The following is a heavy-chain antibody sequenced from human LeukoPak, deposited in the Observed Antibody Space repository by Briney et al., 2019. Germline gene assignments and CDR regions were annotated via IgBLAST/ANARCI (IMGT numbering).Heavy chain of an antibody. CDR1: GGSISSGDYY. D-gene: IGHD3-9*01. CDR3: ARVGYDILTGIRHAFDI. CDR2: IYYSGST. Sequence: SQTLSLTCTVSGGSISSGDYYWSWIRQSPGTGLEWIGYIYYSGSTYYNPSLKSRVIISLDMSKNQFSLKLSSVTAADTAVYYCARVGYDILTGIRHAFDIWGQGTMVTVSS. J-gene: IGHJ3*02. V-gene: IGHV4-30-4*01.